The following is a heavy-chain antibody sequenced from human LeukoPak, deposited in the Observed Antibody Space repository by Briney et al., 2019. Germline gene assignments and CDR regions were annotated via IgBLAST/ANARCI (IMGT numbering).Heavy chain of an antibody. J-gene: IGHJ4*02. D-gene: IGHD1-26*01. CDR3: AKEVGAES. CDR1: VSSFCDYW. CDR2: LNQDGSDQ. Sequence: PGGSLRVSSAASVSSFCDYWMTWVRQAPGKGREWVANLNQDGSDQYYVDSVEGRFTISRDNAKNSLYLQMDSLRVEDTAVYFCAKEVGAESWGQGTLVTVSS. V-gene: IGHV3-7*05.